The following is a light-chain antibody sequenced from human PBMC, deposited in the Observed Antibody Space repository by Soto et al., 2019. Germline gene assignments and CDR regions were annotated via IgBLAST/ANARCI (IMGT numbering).Light chain of an antibody. J-gene: IGLJ2*01. Sequence: QSVLTQPASVSGSPGQSITISCTGTSSDVGGYNYVSWYQQHPGKAPKLLIYDVNNRPSGVSNRFSGSKSGNTASLTISGLPAEDEADYYCTSYTTTSTVIFGGGTKVTVL. CDR3: TSYTTTSTVI. CDR1: SSDVGGYNY. CDR2: DVN. V-gene: IGLV2-14*03.